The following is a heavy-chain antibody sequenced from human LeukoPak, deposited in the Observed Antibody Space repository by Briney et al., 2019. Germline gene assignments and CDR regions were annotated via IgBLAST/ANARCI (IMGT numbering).Heavy chain of an antibody. CDR3: TRGGSADPFEH. CDR1: SGSIGSFY. J-gene: IGHJ4*02. V-gene: IGHV4-59*08. CDR2: INFSGNT. Sequence: SETPSLTCTISSGSIGSFYWSWIRQPPGKGLEWIGYINFSGNTNYNSALKSRVTISIDTSKNQFSLKLNSVTAADTAVYYCTRGGSADPFEHWGQGTLVTVSS. D-gene: IGHD1-26*01.